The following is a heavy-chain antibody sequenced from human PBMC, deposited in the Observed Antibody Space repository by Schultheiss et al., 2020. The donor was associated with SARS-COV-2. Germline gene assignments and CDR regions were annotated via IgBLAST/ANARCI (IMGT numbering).Heavy chain of an antibody. CDR2: INPNSGGT. Sequence: ASVKVSCKASGYTFTSYYMHWVRQAPGQGLEWMGRINPNSGGTNYAQKFQGRVTMTRDTSISTAYMELSRLRSDDTAMYYCAVTGYTSSTLEAWGQGTRVTVSS. CDR1: GYTFTSYY. CDR3: AVTGYTSSTLEA. D-gene: IGHD3-9*01. V-gene: IGHV1-2*06. J-gene: IGHJ5*02.